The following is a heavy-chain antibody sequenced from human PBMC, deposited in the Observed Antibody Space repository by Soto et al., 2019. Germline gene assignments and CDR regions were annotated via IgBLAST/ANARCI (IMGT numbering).Heavy chain of an antibody. CDR2: IKSKIDGGTT. CDR1: GFIVSSAW. D-gene: IGHD2-21*02. V-gene: IGHV3-15*07. CDR3: TPAPQRALTEDTARS. J-gene: IGHJ5*02. Sequence: EVQLVESGGGLVKPGGSLRLSCTVSGFIVSSAWMNWVRQAPGKGLEWVGRIKSKIDGGTTDYAAPVQGRFTISLEDSKNMLYLHMASLRTEDTAVYYCTPAPQRALTEDTARSWGQGTLVTVSS.